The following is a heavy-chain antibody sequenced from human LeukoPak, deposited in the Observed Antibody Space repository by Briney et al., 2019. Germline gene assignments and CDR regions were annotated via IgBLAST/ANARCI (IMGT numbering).Heavy chain of an antibody. Sequence: GGSLRLSCAASGFTFGNYGMCWVRQAPGKGLQWVSAISSSGGNTYYADSVKGRFTISRDNSKNTLYLLMKSLRAEDTAIYYCAKSHRGSCSTTTCYDEGDYWGQGTLVTVSS. CDR3: AKSHRGSCSTTTCYDEGDY. V-gene: IGHV3-23*01. CDR1: GFTFGNYG. J-gene: IGHJ4*02. CDR2: ISSSGGNT. D-gene: IGHD2-2*01.